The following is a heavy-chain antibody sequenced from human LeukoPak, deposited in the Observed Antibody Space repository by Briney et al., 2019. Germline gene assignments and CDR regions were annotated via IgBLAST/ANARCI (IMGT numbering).Heavy chain of an antibody. CDR2: INHSGST. V-gene: IGHV4-34*01. CDR3: AREPSRGSGWVY. J-gene: IGHJ4*02. Sequence: SETLSLTCAVYGGSFSGYYWSWIRQPPGKGLEWIGEINHSGSTNYNPSLKSRVTISVDTSKNQFSLKLSSVTAADTAVYYCAREPSRGSGWVYWGQGTLVTVSS. D-gene: IGHD6-19*01. CDR1: GGSFSGYY.